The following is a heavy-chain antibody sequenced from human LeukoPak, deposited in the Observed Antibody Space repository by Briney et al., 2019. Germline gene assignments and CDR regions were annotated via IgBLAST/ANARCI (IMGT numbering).Heavy chain of an antibody. CDR2: IYHSGST. CDR3: AREGGSGYCSGGSCSGTNWFDP. D-gene: IGHD2-15*01. V-gene: IGHV4-30-2*01. Sequence: KPSETLSLTCAVSGGSISSGGYSWSWIRQQPGKGLEWIGYIYHSGSTYYNPSLKSRVTISVDRSKNQSSLKLSSVTAADTAVYYCAREGGSGYCSGGSCSGTNWFDPWGQGTLVTVSS. CDR1: GGSISSGGYS. J-gene: IGHJ5*02.